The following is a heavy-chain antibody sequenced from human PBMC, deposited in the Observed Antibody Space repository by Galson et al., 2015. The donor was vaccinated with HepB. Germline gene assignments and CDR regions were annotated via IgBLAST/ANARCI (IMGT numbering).Heavy chain of an antibody. V-gene: IGHV3-23*01. CDR1: GFTFSSYS. Sequence: SLRLSCAASGFTFSSYSMIWVRQAPGKGLEWVSVISGSGDDTHYTDSVKGRFIISRDNSKNTLNLQMDSLRAEDTAVYYCARGRQLDPWGQGTLVTVSS. D-gene: IGHD3-16*01. J-gene: IGHJ5*02. CDR3: ARGRQLDP. CDR2: ISGSGDDT.